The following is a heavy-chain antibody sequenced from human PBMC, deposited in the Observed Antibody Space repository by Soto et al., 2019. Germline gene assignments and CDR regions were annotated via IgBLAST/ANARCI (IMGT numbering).Heavy chain of an antibody. CDR2: IWYDGSNK. D-gene: IGHD3-10*01. CDR3: ARERSRVEYDLEGDYYYYYGMDV. Sequence: GGSLRLSCAASGFTFSSYGMHWVRQAPGKGLEWVAVIWYDGSNKYYADSVKGRFTISRDNSKNTLYLQMNSLRAEDTAVYYCARERSRVEYDLEGDYYYYYGMDVWGQGTTVTVSS. CDR1: GFTFSSYG. V-gene: IGHV3-33*01. J-gene: IGHJ6*02.